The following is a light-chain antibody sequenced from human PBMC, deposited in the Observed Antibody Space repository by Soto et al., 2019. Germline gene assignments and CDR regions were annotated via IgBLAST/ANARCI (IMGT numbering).Light chain of an antibody. V-gene: IGLV2-14*02. CDR3: FSYTSSGTEV. Sequence: QSALTQPASVSGSPGQSITISCTGTSSNVGSYKLVSWYQQHPGKAPKLMIFEVSNRPSGVSNRFSGSKSGNTASLTISGLQAEDETDYYCFSYTSSGTEVFGTGTKGTVL. CDR2: EVS. J-gene: IGLJ1*01. CDR1: SSNVGSYKL.